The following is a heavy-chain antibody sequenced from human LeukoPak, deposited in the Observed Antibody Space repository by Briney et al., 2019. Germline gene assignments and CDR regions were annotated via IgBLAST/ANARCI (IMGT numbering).Heavy chain of an antibody. D-gene: IGHD6-13*01. Sequence: GGSLRLSCAASGSIFSGAWMSWVRQAPGKGLEWVANIKEDGSEKHYVDSVNGRFTISRDNAKNSVYLQMNSLRAEDTAVYYCARSMNSSPDYWGQGTLVTVSS. J-gene: IGHJ4*02. CDR2: IKEDGSEK. CDR3: ARSMNSSPDY. CDR1: GSIFSGAW. V-gene: IGHV3-7*01.